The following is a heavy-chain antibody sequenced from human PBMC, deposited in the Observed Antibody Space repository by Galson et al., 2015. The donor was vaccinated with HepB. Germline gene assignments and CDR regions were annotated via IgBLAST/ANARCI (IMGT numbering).Heavy chain of an antibody. CDR2: ISSSSSTI. CDR3: ARGNIVVVPAAYDAFDI. J-gene: IGHJ3*02. D-gene: IGHD2-2*01. V-gene: IGHV3-48*01. Sequence: SLRLSCAASGFTFSSYSMNWVRQAPGKGLEWVSYISSSSSTIYYADSVKGRFTISRDNAKNTLYLQMNSLRAEDTAVYYCARGNIVVVPAAYDAFDIWGQVTMFTVSS. CDR1: GFTFSSYS.